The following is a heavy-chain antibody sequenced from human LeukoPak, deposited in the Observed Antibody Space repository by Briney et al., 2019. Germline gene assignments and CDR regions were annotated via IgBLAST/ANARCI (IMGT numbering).Heavy chain of an antibody. D-gene: IGHD2-2*01. J-gene: IGHJ6*02. CDR1: GYTFTSYG. CDR3: ARDIVVVPAASSYYYGMDV. V-gene: IGHV1-18*01. CDR2: ISAYNGNT. Sequence: GASVKVSCTASGYTFTSYGISWVRQAPGQGLEWMGWISAYNGNTNYAQKLQGGVTMTTDTSTSTAYMELRSLRSDDTAVYYCARDIVVVPAASSYYYGMDVWGQGTTVTVS.